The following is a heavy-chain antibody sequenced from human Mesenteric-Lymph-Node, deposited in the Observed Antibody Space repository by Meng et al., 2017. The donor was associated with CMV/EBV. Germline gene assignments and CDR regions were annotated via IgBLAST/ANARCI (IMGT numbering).Heavy chain of an antibody. CDR2: ISSSSSYI. V-gene: IGHV3-21*01. CDR3: ASAPGVVAAYYGMDV. Sequence: GGSLRLSCAASGFTFKSYWMRRVRQGPGKGLEWVSSISSSSSYIYYADSVKGRFTISRDNAKNSLYLQMNSLRAEDTAVYYCASAPGVVAAYYGMDVWGQGTTVTVSS. J-gene: IGHJ6*02. CDR1: GFTFKSYW. D-gene: IGHD2-15*01.